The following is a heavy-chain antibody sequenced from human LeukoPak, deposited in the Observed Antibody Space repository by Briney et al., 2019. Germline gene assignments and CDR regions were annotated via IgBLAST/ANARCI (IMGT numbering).Heavy chain of an antibody. D-gene: IGHD4-17*01. CDR3: ARAYGDYVSAFDI. CDR1: GFTVSSNY. CDR2: IYSGGST. J-gene: IGHJ3*02. V-gene: IGHV3-66*01. Sequence: PGGSLRLSCAASGFTVSSNYMSWVRQAPGKGLEWVSVIYSGGSTYYADSVKGRFTISRDNSKNTLYLQMNSLRAEDTAVYYCARAYGDYVSAFDIWGQGTMVTVSS.